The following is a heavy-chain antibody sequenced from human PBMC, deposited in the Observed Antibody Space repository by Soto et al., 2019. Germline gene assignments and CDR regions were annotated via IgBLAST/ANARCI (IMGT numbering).Heavy chain of an antibody. V-gene: IGHV3-30*03. CDR1: GFTFSSYG. Sequence: QVQLVESGGGVVQPGRSLRLSCAAAGFTFSSYGMHWVRQAPGKGLEWVAVISYDGSNKDYADSVKGRFTISRDNSKNTLYLQMNSLRAEETAVYYCAREAARALDYWCQGTLVNVSS. D-gene: IGHD6-6*01. J-gene: IGHJ4*02. CDR3: AREAARALDY. CDR2: ISYDGSNK.